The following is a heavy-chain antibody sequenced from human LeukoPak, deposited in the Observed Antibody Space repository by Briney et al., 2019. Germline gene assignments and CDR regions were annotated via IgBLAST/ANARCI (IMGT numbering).Heavy chain of an antibody. V-gene: IGHV5-51*01. D-gene: IGHD6-13*01. Sequence: GESLKISYKGSGYSFASYWIGWVRQMPGKGLEWMGIIYPGDSDTRYSPSFQGQVTTSADKSISTAYLQWSSLKASDTAMYYCARGAGSSSLGGWFDPWGQGTLVTVSS. CDR1: GYSFASYW. CDR3: ARGAGSSSLGGWFDP. CDR2: IYPGDSDT. J-gene: IGHJ5*02.